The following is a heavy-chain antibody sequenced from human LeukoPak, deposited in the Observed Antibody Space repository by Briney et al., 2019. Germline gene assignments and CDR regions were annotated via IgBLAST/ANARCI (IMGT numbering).Heavy chain of an antibody. CDR2: ISYDGGKT. CDR3: AKESPYSSNRLYYFDY. Sequence: GGSLRLSCAASGFIFGGYAMHWVRQAPGKGLQWLAVISYDGGKTYYADSVEGRFTISRDNSKNTLSLQMNSLRADDTAVYFCAKESPYSSNRLYYFDYWGQGTLVTVSS. V-gene: IGHV3-30-3*01. J-gene: IGHJ4*02. CDR1: GFIFGGYA. D-gene: IGHD2-21*01.